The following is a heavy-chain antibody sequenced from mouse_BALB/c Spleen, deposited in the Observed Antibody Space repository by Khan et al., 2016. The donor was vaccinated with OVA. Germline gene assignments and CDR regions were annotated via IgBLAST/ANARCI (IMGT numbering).Heavy chain of an antibody. CDR3: ARELFTTVVATPFAY. CDR2: ISSGGSYT. CDR1: GFTFSNYA. V-gene: IGHV5-9-3*01. D-gene: IGHD1-1*01. J-gene: IGHJ3*01. Sequence: EVQLQESGGGLVKPGGSLKLSCAASGFTFSNYAMSWVRQTPEKRLEWVATISSGGSYTYYPDSVQGRFTISRDNARNTLSLQVSSLRSEDTAIYYCARELFTTVVATPFAYWGQGTLVTVSA.